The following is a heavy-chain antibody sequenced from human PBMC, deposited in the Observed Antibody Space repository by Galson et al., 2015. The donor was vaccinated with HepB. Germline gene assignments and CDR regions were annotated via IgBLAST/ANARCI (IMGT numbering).Heavy chain of an antibody. D-gene: IGHD5-18*01. CDR2: ISSSSSYI. CDR3: ARERGDTAMVSNDAFDI. Sequence: SLRLSCAASGFTFSSYSMNWVRQAPGKGLEWVSSISSSSSYIYYADSVKGRFTISRDNAKNSLYLQMNSLRAEDTAVYYCARERGDTAMVSNDAFDIWGQGTMVTVSS. J-gene: IGHJ3*02. CDR1: GFTFSSYS. V-gene: IGHV3-21*01.